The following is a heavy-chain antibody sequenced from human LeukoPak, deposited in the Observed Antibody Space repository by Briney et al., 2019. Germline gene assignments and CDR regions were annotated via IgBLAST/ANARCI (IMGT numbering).Heavy chain of an antibody. J-gene: IGHJ5*02. Sequence: SETLSLTCTVSGGSISSYYWNWIRQPPGKGLEWIGYLYYTGSTNYNPSLKSRVTISVDTSKNQFSLKLSSVTAADTAVYYCARDRSYLDSRRGGWFDPWGQGTLVTVSS. V-gene: IGHV4-59*12. CDR3: ARDRSYLDSRRGGWFDP. CDR2: LYYTGST. D-gene: IGHD3-10*01. CDR1: GGSISSYY.